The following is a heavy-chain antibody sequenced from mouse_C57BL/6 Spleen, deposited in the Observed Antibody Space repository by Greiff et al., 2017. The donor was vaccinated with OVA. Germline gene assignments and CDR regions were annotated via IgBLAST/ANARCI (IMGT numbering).Heavy chain of an antibody. CDR1: GYTFTDYN. V-gene: IGHV1-18*01. CDR3: ARTSYLYYAMDY. D-gene: IGHD6-5*01. CDR2: INPNNGGT. J-gene: IGHJ4*01. Sequence: EVKLMESGPELVKPGASVKIPCKASGYTFTDYNMDWVKQSHGKSLEWIGDINPNNGGTIYNQKFKGKATLTVDKSSSTAYMELRSLTSEDTAVYYCARTSYLYYAMDYWGQGTSVTVSS.